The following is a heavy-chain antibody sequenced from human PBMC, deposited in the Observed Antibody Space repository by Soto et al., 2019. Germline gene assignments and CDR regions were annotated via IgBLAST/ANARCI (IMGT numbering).Heavy chain of an antibody. CDR1: GFTFTSPA. Sequence: ASVKVSCKASGFTFTSPAMQWVRQARGQRLEWIGWIVVGSGNTNYAQKFQERVTITRDMSTSTAYMELSSVTAADTAVYYCARGPRIAARRRLSYYYYGMDVWGQGTTVTVSS. CDR3: ARGPRIAARRRLSYYYYGMDV. J-gene: IGHJ6*02. CDR2: IVVGSGNT. D-gene: IGHD6-6*01. V-gene: IGHV1-58*02.